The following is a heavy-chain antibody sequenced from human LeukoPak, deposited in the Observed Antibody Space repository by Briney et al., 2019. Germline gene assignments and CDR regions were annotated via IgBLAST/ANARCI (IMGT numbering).Heavy chain of an antibody. CDR1: GFTFSNYG. CDR3: AKDNVAAAGRYFDY. J-gene: IGHJ4*02. Sequence: GGSLRLSCAASGFTFSNYGMHWVRQAPGKVLEWVVLISYDGSNKYFADSVKGRFTISRDNSKNTLYLQMHSLRAEDTAVYYCAKDNVAAAGRYFDYWGQGTLVTVSS. V-gene: IGHV3-30*18. CDR2: ISYDGSNK. D-gene: IGHD6-13*01.